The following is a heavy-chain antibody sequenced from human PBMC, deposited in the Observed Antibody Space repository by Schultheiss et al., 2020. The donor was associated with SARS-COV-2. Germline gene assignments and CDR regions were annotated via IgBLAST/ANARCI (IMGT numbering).Heavy chain of an antibody. D-gene: IGHD5/OR15-5a*01. CDR3: ARKCQYDPRDY. V-gene: IGHV5-51*01. CDR1: GYSFTSYW. Sequence: GGSLRLSCKGSGYSFTSYWIGWVRQMPGKGLEWMGIIYPGDSDTRYSPSFQGQVTMSVDRSINTAYLQWSSLKASDTAIYYCARKCQYDPRDYWGQGTLVTVSS. CDR2: IYPGDSDT. J-gene: IGHJ4*02.